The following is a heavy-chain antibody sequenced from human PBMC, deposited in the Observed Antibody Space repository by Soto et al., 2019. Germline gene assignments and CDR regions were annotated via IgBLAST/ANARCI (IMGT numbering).Heavy chain of an antibody. V-gene: IGHV4-59*01. Sequence: SETLSLTCTVSGGSISSYYWSWIRQPPWKGLEWIGYIYYSGSTNYNPSLKSRVTISVDTSKNQFSLKLSSVTAADTAVYYCARVGRQLDRFYYYYMDVWGKGTTVTVSS. CDR3: ARVGRQLDRFYYYYMDV. CDR2: IYYSGST. D-gene: IGHD6-13*01. CDR1: GGSISSYY. J-gene: IGHJ6*03.